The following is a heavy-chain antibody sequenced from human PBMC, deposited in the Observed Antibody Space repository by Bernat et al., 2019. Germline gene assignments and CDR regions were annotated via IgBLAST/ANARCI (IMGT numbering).Heavy chain of an antibody. CDR2: ISYDGSNK. J-gene: IGHJ4*02. CDR3: AKDLRFLEWLFPYY. V-gene: IGHV3-30*18. Sequence: VLLVESGGGVVQPGRSLRLSCAASGFTFSSYGMHWVRQAPGKGLEWVAVISYDGSNKYYADSVKGRFTISRDNSKNTLYLQMNSLRAEDTAVYYCAKDLRFLEWLFPYYWGQGTLVTVSS. CDR1: GFTFSSYG. D-gene: IGHD3-3*01.